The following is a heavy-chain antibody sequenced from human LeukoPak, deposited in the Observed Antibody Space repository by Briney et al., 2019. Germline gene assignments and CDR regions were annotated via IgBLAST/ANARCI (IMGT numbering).Heavy chain of an antibody. D-gene: IGHD5-12*01. V-gene: IGHV4-39*01. CDR1: DDSISSSSHY. CDR2: IYYSGSS. J-gene: IGHJ4*02. CDR3: ARHLTYEVYFDF. Sequence: PSETLSLTCTVSDDSISSSSHYGGSIRQPPGKGLEWIGSIYYSGSSYYNPSLLSRVTISVDTSTNPFSLKLRSMPAADPSVYLFARHLTYEVYFDFWGQGTLVTVSS.